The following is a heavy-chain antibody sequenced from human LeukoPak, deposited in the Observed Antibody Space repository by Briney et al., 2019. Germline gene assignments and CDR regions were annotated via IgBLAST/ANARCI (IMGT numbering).Heavy chain of an antibody. V-gene: IGHV4-59*08. CDR2: IYYSGST. CDR1: GGSISSYY. CDR3: ARHEVGWDLGFDY. D-gene: IGHD1-26*01. Sequence: SETLSLTCTVSGGSISSYYWSWIRQPPGKGLEWIGYIYYSGSTSYNPSLKSRVTISVDTSKNQFSLKLSSVTAADTAVYYCARHEVGWDLGFDYWGQGTLVTVSS. J-gene: IGHJ4*02.